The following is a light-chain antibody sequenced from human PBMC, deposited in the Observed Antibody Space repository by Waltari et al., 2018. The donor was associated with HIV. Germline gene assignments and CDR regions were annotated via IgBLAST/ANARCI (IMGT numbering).Light chain of an antibody. Sequence: SSELTQDPFVSVAPGQPARITSQGDILSFSYGRWYHHRPGQPPRLVSYGSNNRPSGIPDRVSGSTSGNTMSLTISATQAEDEGDFFCSSRDTTGKFWVFGSGTKLTV. CDR2: GSN. J-gene: IGLJ3*02. CDR1: ILSFSY. V-gene: IGLV3-19*01. CDR3: SSRDTTGKFWV.